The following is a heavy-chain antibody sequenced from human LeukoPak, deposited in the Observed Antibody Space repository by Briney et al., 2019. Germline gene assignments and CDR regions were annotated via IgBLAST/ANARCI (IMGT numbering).Heavy chain of an antibody. V-gene: IGHV3-30*18. CDR1: GFTFSSYG. CDR3: AKDLAVVVPAAITLLFDY. J-gene: IGHJ4*02. CDR2: ISYDGSNK. Sequence: GGSLRLSCAASGFTFSSYGMHWVRQAPGKGLEWVAVISYDGSNKYYADSVKGRFTISRDNSKDALYLQMNSLRAEDTAVYYCAKDLAVVVPAAITLLFDYWGRGTLVTVSS. D-gene: IGHD2-2*01.